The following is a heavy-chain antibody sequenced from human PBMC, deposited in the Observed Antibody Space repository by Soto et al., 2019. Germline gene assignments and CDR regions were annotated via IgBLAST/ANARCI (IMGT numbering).Heavy chain of an antibody. CDR2: INPSGGST. Sequence: ASVKVSCKASGYTFTSYYMHWVRQAPGQGLEWMGIINPSGGSTSYAQKFQGRVTMTRDTSTSTVYMELSSLRSEDTAVYYCARVYPSDTRYGYVGNNWFDPWGQGTLVTVYS. V-gene: IGHV1-46*03. J-gene: IGHJ5*02. CDR1: GYTFTSYY. CDR3: ARVYPSDTRYGYVGNNWFDP. D-gene: IGHD5-18*01.